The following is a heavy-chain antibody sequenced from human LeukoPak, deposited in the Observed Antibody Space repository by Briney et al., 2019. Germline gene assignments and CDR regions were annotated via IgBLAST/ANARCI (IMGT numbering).Heavy chain of an antibody. CDR2: IYYSGST. Sequence: SETLSLTCTVSGGSISSSSYYWGWIRQPPGKGLEWIGNIYYSGSTYYNPSLKSRVTISVDTSKNQFSLRLSSVTAAETAVYYGARTGRTAHYGGWGQGTLVTVSS. J-gene: IGHJ4*02. D-gene: IGHD3/OR15-3a*01. CDR3: ARTGRTAHYGG. CDR1: GGSISSSSYY. V-gene: IGHV4-39*01.